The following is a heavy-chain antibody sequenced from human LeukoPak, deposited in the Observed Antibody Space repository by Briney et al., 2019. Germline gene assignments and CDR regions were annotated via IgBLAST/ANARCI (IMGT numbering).Heavy chain of an antibody. CDR3: ARGASGSYYHFDY. J-gene: IGHJ4*02. CDR1: GLTFSSYW. D-gene: IGHD1-26*01. Sequence: GGSLRLSCAASGLTFSSYWMSWVRQAPGKGLEWVANIKQDGSEKYYVDSVKGRFTISRDNAKNSLYLQMNSLRAEDTAVYYCARGASGSYYHFDYWGQGTLVTVSS. CDR2: IKQDGSEK. V-gene: IGHV3-7*01.